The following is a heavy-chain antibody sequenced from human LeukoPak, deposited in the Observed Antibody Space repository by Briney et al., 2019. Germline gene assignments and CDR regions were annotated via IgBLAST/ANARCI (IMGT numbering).Heavy chain of an antibody. CDR1: GFTFSSYG. J-gene: IGHJ4*02. CDR3: ARSGYSSSWYRNYFDY. V-gene: IGHV3-33*01. CDR2: IWYDGSNK. D-gene: IGHD6-13*01. Sequence: GGSLRLSCAASGFTFSSYGMHWVRQAPGKGLEWMAVIWYDGSNKYYADSVKGRFTISRDNSKNTLYLQMNSLRAEDTAVYYCARSGYSSSWYRNYFDYWGQGTLVTVSS.